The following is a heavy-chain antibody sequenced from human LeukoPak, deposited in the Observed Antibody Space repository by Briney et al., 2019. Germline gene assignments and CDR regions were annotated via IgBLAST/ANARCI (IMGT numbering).Heavy chain of an antibody. CDR2: IKQDGSEK. CDR3: ATEEYYYDSSGSY. Sequence: GGSLRLSCAASGFTFSSYAMSWVRQAPGKGLEWVANIKQDGSEKYYVDSVKGRFTISRDNAKNSLYLQMNSLRAEDTAVYYCATEEYYYDSSGSYWGQGTLVTVSS. CDR1: GFTFSSYA. V-gene: IGHV3-7*01. J-gene: IGHJ4*02. D-gene: IGHD3-22*01.